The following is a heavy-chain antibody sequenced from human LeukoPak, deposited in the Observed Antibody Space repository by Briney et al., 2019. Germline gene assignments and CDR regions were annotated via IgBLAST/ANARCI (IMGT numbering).Heavy chain of an antibody. Sequence: SGGSLRLSCAASGFTVSSNYMSWVRQAPGKGLEWVSVIYSGGSTYYADSVKGRFTISRDNSKNTLYLQMNSLRAEDTAVYYCVRGSFRGVIQLWGQGTLVTVSS. CDR1: GFTVSSNY. CDR3: VRGSFRGVIQL. CDR2: IYSGGST. D-gene: IGHD3-16*02. J-gene: IGHJ4*02. V-gene: IGHV3-53*01.